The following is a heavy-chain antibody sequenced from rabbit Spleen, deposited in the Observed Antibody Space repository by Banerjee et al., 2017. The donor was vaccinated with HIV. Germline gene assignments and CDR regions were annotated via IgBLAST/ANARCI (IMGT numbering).Heavy chain of an antibody. CDR1: GFTISSIYY. CDR2: IYTGSGST. CDR3: ARDGAGGSYFAL. V-gene: IGHV1S40*01. Sequence: QSLEESGGDLVKPGASLTLTCTASGFTISSIYYMCWVRQAPGKGLEWIGCIYTGSGSTYYASWAKGRFTISKTSSTTVTLTMTSLTAADTATYFCARDGAGGSYFALWGPGTLVTVS. J-gene: IGHJ4*01. D-gene: IGHD8-1*01.